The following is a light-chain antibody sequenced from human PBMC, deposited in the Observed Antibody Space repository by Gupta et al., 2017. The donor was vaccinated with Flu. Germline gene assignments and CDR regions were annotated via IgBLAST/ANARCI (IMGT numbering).Light chain of an antibody. CDR1: QVISSY. J-gene: IGKJ1*01. CDR2: SAS. Sequence: DLPLTQSPSSLSASVGDRVTITCRVSQVISSYLNWYRQNPGKVPKILIYSASNLQSGVPSRCSGSRAGTDYTILKSSREDEDDATDYGQRKYKAFPWTFGQGTKVEIK. CDR3: QRKYKAFPWT. V-gene: IGKV1-37*01.